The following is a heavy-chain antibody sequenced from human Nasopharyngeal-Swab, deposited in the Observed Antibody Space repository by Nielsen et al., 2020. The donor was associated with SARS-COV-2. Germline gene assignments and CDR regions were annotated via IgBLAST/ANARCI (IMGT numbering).Heavy chain of an antibody. D-gene: IGHD2-15*01. J-gene: IGHJ4*02. CDR3: AKDRYCSDGACYFSGFDY. Sequence: VRQAPGKGLEWVSGVSGSGGTTKYADSVKGRFTISRDNSKNRLYLQMHSLRVEDTAVYYCAKDRYCSDGACYFSGFDYWGLGTLVTVSS. V-gene: IGHV3-23*01. CDR2: VSGSGGTT.